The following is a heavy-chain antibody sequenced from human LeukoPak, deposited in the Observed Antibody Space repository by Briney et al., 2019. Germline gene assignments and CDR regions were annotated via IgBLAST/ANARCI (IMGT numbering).Heavy chain of an antibody. D-gene: IGHD5-18*01. CDR2: IYYSGST. Sequence: SETLSLTCTVSGGSISSSSYFWGWIRQPPGKGLEWIGSIYYSGSTYYNPSLKSRVTIFVDTSKNQLSLSLASVTAADTAVYYCAKAIRAFSYGPFDYWGQGTLVTVSS. CDR1: GGSISSSSYF. CDR3: AKAIRAFSYGPFDY. J-gene: IGHJ4*02. V-gene: IGHV4-39*01.